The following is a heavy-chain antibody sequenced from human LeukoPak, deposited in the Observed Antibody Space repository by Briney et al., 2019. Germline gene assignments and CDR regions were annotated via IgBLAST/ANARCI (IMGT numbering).Heavy chain of an antibody. CDR3: ATFEGNDAFDI. CDR1: GYSFTSYW. CDR2: IDPSDSYT. Sequence: GESLKISCRGSGYSFTSYWISWVRQMPGKGLEWMGRIDPSDSYTNYSPSFQGHVTISADKSISTAYLQWSSLKASDTAMYYCATFEGNDAFDIWGQGTMVTVSS. J-gene: IGHJ3*02. V-gene: IGHV5-10-1*01.